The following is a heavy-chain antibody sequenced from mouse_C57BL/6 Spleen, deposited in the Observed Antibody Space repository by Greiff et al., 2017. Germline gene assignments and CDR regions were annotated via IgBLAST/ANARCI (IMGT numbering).Heavy chain of an antibody. J-gene: IGHJ2*01. Sequence: QVQLQQPGAELVRPGTSVKLSCKASGYTFTSYWMHWVKQRPGQGLEWIGVIDPSDSYTNYNQKFKGKATLTVDTSSSTAYMQLSSLTSEDSAVYYCAREGTTVRNFDYWGQGTTLTVSS. V-gene: IGHV1-59*01. D-gene: IGHD1-1*01. CDR3: AREGTTVRNFDY. CDR1: GYTFTSYW. CDR2: IDPSDSYT.